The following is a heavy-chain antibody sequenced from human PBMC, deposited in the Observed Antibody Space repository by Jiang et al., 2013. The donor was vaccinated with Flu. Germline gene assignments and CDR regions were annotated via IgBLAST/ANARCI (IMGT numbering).Heavy chain of an antibody. CDR3: ARVKLVLNWFDP. J-gene: IGHJ5*02. V-gene: IGHV4-61*01. CDR1: GGSVSSGSYY. Sequence: GPGLVKPSETLSLTCTVSGGSVSSGSYYWSWIRQPPGKGLEWIGYIYYSGSTNYNPSLKSRVTISVDTSKNQFSLKLSSVTAADTAVYYCARVKLVLNWFDPWGQGTLVTVSS. D-gene: IGHD6-6*01. CDR2: IYYSGST.